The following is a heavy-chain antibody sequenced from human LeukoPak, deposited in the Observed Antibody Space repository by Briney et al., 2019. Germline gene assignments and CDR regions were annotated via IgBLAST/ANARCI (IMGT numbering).Heavy chain of an antibody. Sequence: SETLSLTCAVYGGSFSGYYWSWIRQPPGKGLEWIGEINHSGSTNYNPSLKSRVTISVDTSKNQFSLRLSSVTAADTAVYYCARHRRDIVVVPAPQGSPDNWFDPWGQGTLVTVSS. CDR1: GGSFSGYY. V-gene: IGHV4-34*01. CDR3: ARHRRDIVVVPAPQGSPDNWFDP. D-gene: IGHD2-2*01. CDR2: INHSGST. J-gene: IGHJ5*02.